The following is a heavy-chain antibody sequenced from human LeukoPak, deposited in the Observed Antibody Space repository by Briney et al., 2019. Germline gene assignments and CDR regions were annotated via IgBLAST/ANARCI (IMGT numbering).Heavy chain of an antibody. J-gene: IGHJ4*02. Sequence: SETLSLTCTVSGGSISSYYWSWIRQPPGKGLEWVAYISDIGSINYNPSLKSRVTISLDTSKNQLSLKLRSVTAADTAVYYCAGHHPRNTVDFWGQGTLVTVSS. D-gene: IGHD2-8*02. CDR3: AGHHPRNTVDF. V-gene: IGHV4-59*08. CDR2: ISDIGSI. CDR1: GGSISSYY.